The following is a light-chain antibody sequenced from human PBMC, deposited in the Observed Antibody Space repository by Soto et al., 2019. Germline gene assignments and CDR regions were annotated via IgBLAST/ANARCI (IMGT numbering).Light chain of an antibody. Sequence: EIVMTQSPATLSVSPGERATLSCRASQSVSSNLAWYQQKPGQAPRLLIYDASSRPTDIPARFSGSGSGTDFTLTISRLEPEDAAVYYCQQYGSSPITFGQGTRLEIK. V-gene: IGKV3-20*01. CDR3: QQYGSSPIT. CDR2: DAS. CDR1: QSVSSN. J-gene: IGKJ5*01.